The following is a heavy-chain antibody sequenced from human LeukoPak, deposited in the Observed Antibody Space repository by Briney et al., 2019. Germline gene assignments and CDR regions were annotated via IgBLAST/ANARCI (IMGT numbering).Heavy chain of an antibody. Sequence: ASVKVSCKASGYTFTSYYMHWVRQAPGQGLEWMGIINRSGGSTSYAQKFQGRVTMTRDTSMSTVYMELSSLRSEDTAVYYCARGIVGATYFDYWGQGTLVIVSS. CDR1: GYTFTSYY. D-gene: IGHD1-26*01. J-gene: IGHJ4*02. V-gene: IGHV1-46*01. CDR3: ARGIVGATYFDY. CDR2: INRSGGST.